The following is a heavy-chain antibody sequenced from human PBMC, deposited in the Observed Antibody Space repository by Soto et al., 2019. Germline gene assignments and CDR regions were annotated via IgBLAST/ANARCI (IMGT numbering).Heavy chain of an antibody. CDR3: ARVKSGSYDWFDP. J-gene: IGHJ5*02. V-gene: IGHV3-74*01. Sequence: GGSLRLSCAASGFTFGNYWMHWVRQAPGKGLMWVSRINTDGSRTTYADSVKGRFAISRDNAKNTVYLQMNSLRAEDTAVYYCARVKSGSYDWFDPRGQGTLVTVSS. D-gene: IGHD3-10*01. CDR1: GFTFGNYW. CDR2: INTDGSRT.